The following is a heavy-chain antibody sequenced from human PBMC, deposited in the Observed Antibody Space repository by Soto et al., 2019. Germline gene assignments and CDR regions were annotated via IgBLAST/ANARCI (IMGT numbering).Heavy chain of an antibody. CDR2: IYYDGIT. CDR3: AKVVVAATRRTDFDS. Sequence: PSETLSLTCTVSGGSINSNNYYWAWIRQPPGKGLAWIASIYYDGITYYNPSLKSRVSISVYTTKNHFSLKLSSATAADTAVYYCAKVVVAATRRTDFDSWGQGTLVTVSS. D-gene: IGHD2-15*01. V-gene: IGHV4-39*02. J-gene: IGHJ4*01. CDR1: GGSINSNNYY.